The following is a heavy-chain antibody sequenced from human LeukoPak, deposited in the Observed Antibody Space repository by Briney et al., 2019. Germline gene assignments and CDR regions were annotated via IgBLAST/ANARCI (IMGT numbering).Heavy chain of an antibody. Sequence: GGSLRLSCAASGFTFSSYAMDWVRQAPGKGREWVAVISYDGSNKYYADSVKGRFTVSRDNSKNTLYLQMNSLRAEDTAVYYCAKDRVIGYYDFWSGYSSFDYWGQGTLVTVSS. J-gene: IGHJ4*02. D-gene: IGHD3-3*01. V-gene: IGHV3-30*04. CDR3: AKDRVIGYYDFWSGYSSFDY. CDR1: GFTFSSYA. CDR2: ISYDGSNK.